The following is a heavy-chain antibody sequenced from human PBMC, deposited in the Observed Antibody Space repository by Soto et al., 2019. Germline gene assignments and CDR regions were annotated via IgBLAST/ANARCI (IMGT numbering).Heavy chain of an antibody. V-gene: IGHV1-46*01. D-gene: IGHD4-17*01. CDR2: INPSGGST. J-gene: IGHJ3*02. CDR3: ARGRGPSTVTDAFDI. CDR1: GYTFTSYY. Sequence: ASVKVSCKASGYTFTSYYMHWVRQATGQGLEWMGIINPSGGSTSYAQKFPGRVTMTRDTATSTVYMELSSLRSEDTAVYYCARGRGPSTVTDAFDIWGQGTMVTASS.